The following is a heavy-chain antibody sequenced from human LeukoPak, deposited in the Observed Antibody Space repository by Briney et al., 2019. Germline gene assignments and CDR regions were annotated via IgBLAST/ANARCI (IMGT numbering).Heavy chain of an antibody. V-gene: IGHV3-30*04. J-gene: IGHJ4*02. D-gene: IGHD3-10*01. CDR3: GRAMVRGVIPY. CDR1: GFTSSAYA. Sequence: GGSLRLSCAASGFTSSAYALHWLRQAPGKGLEWVAVISHDGTSEHYADSLKGRFTISRDYSKNTVDLQMNSLRAEDTAVYYCGRAMVRGVIPYWGQGTLVTVSS. CDR2: ISHDGTSE.